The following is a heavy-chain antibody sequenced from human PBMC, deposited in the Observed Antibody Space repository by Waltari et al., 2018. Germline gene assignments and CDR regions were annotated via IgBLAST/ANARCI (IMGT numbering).Heavy chain of an antibody. V-gene: IGHV3-23*01. CDR1: GSTFSSYA. J-gene: IGHJ4*02. CDR2: ISDSGGNT. CDR3: TKRAESNGWTGWIFDY. D-gene: IGHD6-19*01. Sequence: EVQLLESGGGLVQPGGSLRLSCAASGSTFSSYAMSWDRQDPGKGLEWVSAISDSGGNTYDADSVKGRFTISRDNSKNTLYLQMNSLRAEDTAVYYCTKRAESNGWTGWIFDYWGQGTLVTVSS.